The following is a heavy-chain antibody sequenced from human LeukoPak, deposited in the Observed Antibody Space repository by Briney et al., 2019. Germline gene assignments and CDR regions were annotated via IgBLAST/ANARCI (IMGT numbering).Heavy chain of an antibody. CDR3: ARAQRLWSYYGSGSYLNYYYYGMDI. Sequence: SETLSLTCAVYGGSFSGYYWSWIRQPPGKGLEWIGEINHSGSTNYNPSLKSRVTISVDTSKNQFSLKLSSVTAADTAVYYCARAQRLWSYYGSGSYLNYYYYGMDIWGQGTTVTVSS. D-gene: IGHD3-10*01. J-gene: IGHJ6*02. V-gene: IGHV4-34*01. CDR2: INHSGST. CDR1: GGSFSGYY.